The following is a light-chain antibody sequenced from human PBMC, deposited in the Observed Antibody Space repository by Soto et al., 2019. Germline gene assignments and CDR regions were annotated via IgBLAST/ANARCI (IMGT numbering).Light chain of an antibody. CDR2: EVS. CDR1: SSDVANYNF. J-gene: IGLJ1*01. CDR3: RSYAGSSTFV. Sequence: QSVLTQPASVSGSPGQSITISCTGTSSDVANYNFVTWYQQHPGKAPKLMIYEVSKRPSGVSDRFSGSKSGNTASLTISGLQAEDEADYYCRSYAGSSTFVFGTGT. V-gene: IGLV2-23*02.